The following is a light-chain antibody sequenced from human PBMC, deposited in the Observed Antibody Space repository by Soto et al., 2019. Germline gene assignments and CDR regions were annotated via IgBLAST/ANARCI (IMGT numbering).Light chain of an antibody. V-gene: IGKV3-20*01. CDR3: QQYGSSPGT. CDR2: GAS. CDR1: QSVTNRY. J-gene: IGKJ1*01. Sequence: EIVLTQSPGTLSLSPGERATLSCRASQSVTNRYLAWYRQKPGQAPRLLIFGASIRDTGIPDRFSGSGSGTDFTLTINRLEPEDFTVYYCQQYGSSPGTFRQGAKVDIK.